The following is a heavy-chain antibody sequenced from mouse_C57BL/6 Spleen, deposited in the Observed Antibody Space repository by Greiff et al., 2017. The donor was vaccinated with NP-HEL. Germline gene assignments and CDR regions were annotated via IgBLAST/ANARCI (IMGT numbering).Heavy chain of an antibody. Sequence: EVMLVESGGGLVKPGGSLKLSCAASGFTFSSYAMSWVRQTPEKRLEWVATISDGGSYTYYPDNVKGRFTISRDNAKNNLYLQMSHLKSEDTAMYYCARDRITTSYAMDYWGQGTSVTVSS. CDR1: GFTFSSYA. J-gene: IGHJ4*01. V-gene: IGHV5-4*01. D-gene: IGHD1-1*01. CDR3: ARDRITTSYAMDY. CDR2: ISDGGSYT.